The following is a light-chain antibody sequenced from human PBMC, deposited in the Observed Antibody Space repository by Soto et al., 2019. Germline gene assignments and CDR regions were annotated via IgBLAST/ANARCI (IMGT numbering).Light chain of an antibody. V-gene: IGKV3-15*01. CDR3: QQYNNWPPWT. Sequence: EIVMPQSPATLSVSPGERATLSCRASQSVSSNLAWYQQKPGQAPRLLIYGASTRATGIPARFSGSGSGTEITLTISSLQSEDFAVYYCQQYNNWPPWTFGQGNKLEIQ. CDR1: QSVSSN. J-gene: IGKJ2*02. CDR2: GAS.